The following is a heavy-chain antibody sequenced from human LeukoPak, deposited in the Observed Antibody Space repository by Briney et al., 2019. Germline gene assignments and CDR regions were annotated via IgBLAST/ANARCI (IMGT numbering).Heavy chain of an antibody. CDR3: VRGYYDSSGYYGSGY. Sequence: GGSLRLSCVTSGFIFSNYDMIWVRQAPGEGLGWVSYITTSISPIYYADSLKGRFTISRDNARDSLYLQMNRLRDEDTAVYFCVRGYYDSSGYYGSGYWGQGTLVTVSS. D-gene: IGHD3-22*01. CDR2: ITTSISPI. V-gene: IGHV3-48*02. CDR1: GFIFSNYD. J-gene: IGHJ4*02.